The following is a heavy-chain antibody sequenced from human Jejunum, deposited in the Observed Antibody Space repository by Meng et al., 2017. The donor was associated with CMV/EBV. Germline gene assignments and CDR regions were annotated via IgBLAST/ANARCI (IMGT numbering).Heavy chain of an antibody. CDR3: AHRHRLRDFDY. V-gene: IGHV2-5*02. CDR2: IYWDDEE. Sequence: QNTLKEVGTLLVRPTQTLTLTCTFFGFSLSTSWFSLSTTGLGVGWIRQPPGKALEWLASIYWDDEELYSPSLKSRLTIAKDTSKNQVVLTLTNIDPVDTATYYCAHRHRLRDFDYWGQGTPVTVSS. CDR1: GFSLSTSWFSLSTTGLG. D-gene: IGHD4-17*01. J-gene: IGHJ4*02.